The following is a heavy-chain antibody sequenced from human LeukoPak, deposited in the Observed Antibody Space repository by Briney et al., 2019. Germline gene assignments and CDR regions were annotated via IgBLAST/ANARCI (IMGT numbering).Heavy chain of an antibody. Sequence: ASVKVSCKASGYTFTSYDINWVRQATGQGLEWMGWMNPNSGNTGYAQKFQGRVTMTRNTSISTAYMELSSLRSEDTAVYYCARIDSSGSYVDYWGQGTLVTVSS. CDR2: MNPNSGNT. J-gene: IGHJ4*02. V-gene: IGHV1-8*01. D-gene: IGHD6-19*01. CDR3: ARIDSSGSYVDY. CDR1: GYTFTSYD.